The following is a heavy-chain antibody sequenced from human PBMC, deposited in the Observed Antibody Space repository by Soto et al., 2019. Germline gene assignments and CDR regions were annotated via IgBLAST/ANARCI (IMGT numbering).Heavy chain of an antibody. V-gene: IGHV3-23*01. CDR3: AKRAGKVDGGFDFVYPGSA. CDR1: GFTFSSYV. D-gene: IGHD5-12*01. CDR2: ISGSGGST. J-gene: IGHJ4*02. Sequence: GGSLRLSCAASGFTFSSYVMSWVRQAPGKGLEWVSAISGSGGSTYYADSVKGRFTISRDNSKNTLYLQMNSLRAEDTAVFYCAKRAGKVDGGFDFVYPGSAWGQGTLVTVSS.